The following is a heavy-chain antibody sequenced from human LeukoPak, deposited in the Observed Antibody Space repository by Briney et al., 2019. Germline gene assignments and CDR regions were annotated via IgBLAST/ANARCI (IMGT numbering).Heavy chain of an antibody. CDR2: ISAYNGNT. J-gene: IGHJ6*03. Sequence: ASVKVSCKASGYTFTSYGISWVPQAPGQGLEWMGWISAYNGNTNYAQKLQGRVTMTTDTSTSTAYMELRSVRSDDTAVYYCARGIAARPYYYYYYMDVWGKGTTVTVSS. V-gene: IGHV1-18*01. CDR1: GYTFTSYG. D-gene: IGHD6-6*01. CDR3: ARGIAARPYYYYYYMDV.